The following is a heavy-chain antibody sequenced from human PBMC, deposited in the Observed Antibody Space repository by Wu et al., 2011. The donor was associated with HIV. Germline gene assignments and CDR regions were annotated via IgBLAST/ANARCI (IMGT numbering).Heavy chain of an antibody. V-gene: IGHV1-18*01. CDR2: ISAYNGNT. CDR3: ARDRRPPYDILTGHALDAFDI. CDR1: GYTFTSYG. J-gene: IGHJ3*02. Sequence: QVQLVQSGAEVKKPGASVKVSCKASGYTFTSYGISWVRQAPGQGLEWMGWISAYNGNTNYAQKLQGRVTMTTDTSTSTAYMELRSLRSDDTAVYYCARDRRPPYDILTGHALDAFDIWGQGTMVTVSS. D-gene: IGHD3-9*01.